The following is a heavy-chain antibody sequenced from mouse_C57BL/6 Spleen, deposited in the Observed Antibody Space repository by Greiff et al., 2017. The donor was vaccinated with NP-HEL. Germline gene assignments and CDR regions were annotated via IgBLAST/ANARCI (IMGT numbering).Heavy chain of an antibody. D-gene: IGHD1-1*01. CDR2: IHPNSGST. CDR1: GYTFTSYW. Sequence: QVQLQQPGAELVKPGASVKLSCKASGYTFTSYWMHWVKQRPGQGLEWIGMIHPNSGSTNYNEKFKSKATLTVDKSSSTAYMQLSSLTSEDSAVYYCASPPITTVVATPFAYWGQGTLVTVSA. J-gene: IGHJ3*01. CDR3: ASPPITTVVATPFAY. V-gene: IGHV1-64*01.